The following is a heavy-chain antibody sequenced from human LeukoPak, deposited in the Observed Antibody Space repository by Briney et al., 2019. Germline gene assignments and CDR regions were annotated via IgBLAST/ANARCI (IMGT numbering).Heavy chain of an antibody. V-gene: IGHV3-30*03. CDR1: GFTFSSYG. CDR2: ISYDGSNK. Sequence: GGSLRLSCAASGFTFSSYGMHWVRQAPGKGLEWVAVISYDGSNKYYADSVKGRFTISRDNSKNTLYLQMNSLRAEDTAVYYCAREFLSGWYAGYWGQGTLVTVSS. CDR3: AREFLSGWYAGY. D-gene: IGHD6-19*01. J-gene: IGHJ4*02.